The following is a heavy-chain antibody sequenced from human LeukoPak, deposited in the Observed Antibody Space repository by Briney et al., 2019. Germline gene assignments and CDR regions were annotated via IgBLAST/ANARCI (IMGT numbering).Heavy chain of an antibody. J-gene: IGHJ4*02. V-gene: IGHV3-23*01. CDR3: AKGAYDYIEIAYFDY. D-gene: IGHD5-12*01. CDR2: IIGSSGST. Sequence: GGSLRLSCVASGFSFNNYAMNWVRQAPGKGLEWVSLIIGSSGSTFYADSVKGRFTISRDKSKNTLYLQMNTLRAEDTAVYYCAKGAYDYIEIAYFDYWGQGSLVTVSS. CDR1: GFSFNNYA.